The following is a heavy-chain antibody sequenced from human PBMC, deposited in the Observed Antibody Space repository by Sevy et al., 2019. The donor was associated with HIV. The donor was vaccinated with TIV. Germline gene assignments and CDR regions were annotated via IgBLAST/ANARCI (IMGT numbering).Heavy chain of an antibody. V-gene: IGHV1-8*01. CDR1: GYTFTSYD. J-gene: IGHJ6*02. Sequence: ASVKVSCKASGYTFTSYDINWVRQATGQGLEWMGWMNSNSGNTGYAQKFQGRVTMTRNTSIRTAYMELSSLRSEDTAVYYCARYYYDSSGYYDYNGMDVWGQGTTVTVS. CDR2: MNSNSGNT. D-gene: IGHD3-22*01. CDR3: ARYYYDSSGYYDYNGMDV.